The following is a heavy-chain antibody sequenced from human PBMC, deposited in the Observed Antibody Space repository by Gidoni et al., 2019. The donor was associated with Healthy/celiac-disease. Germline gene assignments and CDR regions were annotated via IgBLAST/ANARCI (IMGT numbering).Heavy chain of an antibody. D-gene: IGHD3-3*01. J-gene: IGHJ3*02. V-gene: IGHV3-30*18. Sequence: QVQLVESGGGVVQPGRSLRLSCAASGFTFSSYGMHWVRQAPGKGLEWVAVISYDGSNKYYADSVKGRFTISRDNSKNTLYLQMNSLRADDTAVYYCAKGFNDVVTIFGVVDDAFDIWGQGTMVTVSS. CDR2: ISYDGSNK. CDR1: GFTFSSYG. CDR3: AKGFNDVVTIFGVVDDAFDI.